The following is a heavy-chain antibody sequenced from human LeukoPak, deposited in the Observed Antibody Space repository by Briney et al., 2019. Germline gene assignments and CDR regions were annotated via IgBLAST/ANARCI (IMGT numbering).Heavy chain of an antibody. V-gene: IGHV4-38-2*02. CDR3: ARDRPLRLVGATRADFDP. Sequence: SETLSLTCTGSGGSISSYYWGWIRQPPGKGLEWIGSIYHSGSTYYNPSLKSRVTISVDTSKNQFSLKLSSVTAADTAVYYCARDRPLRLVGATRADFDPWGQGTLVTVSS. CDR1: GGSISSYY. CDR2: IYHSGST. J-gene: IGHJ5*02. D-gene: IGHD1-26*01.